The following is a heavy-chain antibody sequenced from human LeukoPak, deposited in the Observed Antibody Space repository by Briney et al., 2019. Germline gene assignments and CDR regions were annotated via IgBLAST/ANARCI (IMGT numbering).Heavy chain of an antibody. Sequence: GGSLRPFCAASGFSFSTYGMNWVRQAPGKGLEWVSYISSSGSTIYYADSVKGRFTISRDNAKNSVYLQMNSPRAEDTAVYYCARVGAYAAVNWWGQGTLVTVSS. D-gene: IGHD1-20*01. V-gene: IGHV3-48*03. CDR1: GFSFSTYG. CDR2: ISSSGSTI. J-gene: IGHJ4*02. CDR3: ARVGAYAAVNW.